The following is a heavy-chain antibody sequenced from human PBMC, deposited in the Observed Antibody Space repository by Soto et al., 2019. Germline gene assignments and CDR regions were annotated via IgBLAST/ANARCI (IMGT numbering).Heavy chain of an antibody. CDR3: VRRHVSATGIDWFDP. D-gene: IGHD6-13*01. V-gene: IGHV1-3*01. Sequence: ASVKVSCKASGYTFTSYGIHWVRQAPGQRLEWMGWINAANGDTKYSPKFQGRVTITRDTSASTAYMELSSLRSEDTAVYYCVRRHVSATGIDWFDPCGQRTLVTVSS. CDR2: INAANGDT. J-gene: IGHJ5*02. CDR1: GYTFTSYG.